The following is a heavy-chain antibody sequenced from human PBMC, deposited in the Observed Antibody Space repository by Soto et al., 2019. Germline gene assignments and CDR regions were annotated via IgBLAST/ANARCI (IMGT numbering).Heavy chain of an antibody. CDR1: GLTFSNHV. CDR2: INRDSNT. Sequence: EEQLVESGGGLVQPGASLRLSCAASGLTFSNHVMNWVRQAPGRGLEWVSSINRDSNTFYADSVKGRFTISRDNAKDSLYLQMNILRADDTAVYYCVNGDYYVGQGTLVTVSS. CDR3: VNGDYY. V-gene: IGHV3-48*01. D-gene: IGHD4-17*01. J-gene: IGHJ4*02.